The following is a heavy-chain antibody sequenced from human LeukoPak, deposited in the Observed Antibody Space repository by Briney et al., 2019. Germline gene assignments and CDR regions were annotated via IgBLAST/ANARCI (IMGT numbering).Heavy chain of an antibody. CDR1: GFTVSSNY. CDR3: ARVSYYYGSGSYNWFDP. J-gene: IGHJ5*02. CDR2: IYSGGST. D-gene: IGHD3-10*01. Sequence: GGSLRLSCAASGFTVSSNYMSWVRQAPEKGLEWVSVIYSGGSTYYADSVKGRFTISRDNSKNTLYLQMNSLRAEDTAVYYCARVSYYYGSGSYNWFDPWGQGTLVTVSS. V-gene: IGHV3-66*01.